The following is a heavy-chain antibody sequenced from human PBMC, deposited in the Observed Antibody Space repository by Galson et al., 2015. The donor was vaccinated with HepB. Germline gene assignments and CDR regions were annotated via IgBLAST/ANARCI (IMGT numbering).Heavy chain of an antibody. Sequence: SLRLSCAASGFTFSSYAMHWVRQAPGKGLEWVALISYDGSNKYYADSVKGLFTISRDNSKNTLYLQMNSLRAEDTAVYYCARGPYESGGYWTNDLLDYWGQGTLVTVSS. V-gene: IGHV3-30-3*01. D-gene: IGHD3-22*01. CDR2: ISYDGSNK. J-gene: IGHJ4*02. CDR3: ARGPYESGGYWTNDLLDY. CDR1: GFTFSSYA.